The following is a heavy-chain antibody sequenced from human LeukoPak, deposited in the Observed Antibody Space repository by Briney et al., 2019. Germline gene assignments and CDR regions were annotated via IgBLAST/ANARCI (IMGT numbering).Heavy chain of an antibody. Sequence: GGSLRLSCAASGFIFSTYSINWVRQAPGKGLEWVSHISSSNSSIYYADSVKGRFSISRDNAKNSLYLQMNSLRDEDTAVYYCARSGYGSRWYFFDYWGQGALVTVSS. CDR1: GFIFSTYS. V-gene: IGHV3-48*02. J-gene: IGHJ4*02. CDR3: ARSGYGSRWYFFDY. CDR2: ISSSNSSI. D-gene: IGHD6-13*01.